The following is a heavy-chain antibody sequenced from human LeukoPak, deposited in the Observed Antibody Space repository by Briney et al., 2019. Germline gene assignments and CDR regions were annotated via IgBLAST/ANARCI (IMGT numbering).Heavy chain of an antibody. Sequence: SETLSLTCTVSGYSISSGYYWGWIRQPPGKGLEWIGSIYHSGSTYYDPSLKSRVTISVDTSKNQFSLKLSSVTAADTAVYYCARRMVEPDDWYFDLWGRGTLVTVSS. CDR1: GYSISSGYY. J-gene: IGHJ2*01. CDR3: ARRMVEPDDWYFDL. D-gene: IGHD3-10*01. V-gene: IGHV4-38-2*02. CDR2: IYHSGST.